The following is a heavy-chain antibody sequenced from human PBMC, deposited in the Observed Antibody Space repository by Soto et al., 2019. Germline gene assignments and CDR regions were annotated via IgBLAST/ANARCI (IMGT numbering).Heavy chain of an antibody. J-gene: IGHJ3*02. CDR1: GFTFSSYG. V-gene: IGHV3-30*18. CDR2: ISYDGNNK. CDR3: AKNGPSSGSGAFDI. D-gene: IGHD3-10*01. Sequence: QVQLVESGGGVVQPGRSLRLSCAASGFTFSSYGIHWVRQAPGKGLEWVAVISYDGNNKYYADSVKGRFTISRDNSKNTLYLQMNSLRAEDTAVCYCAKNGPSSGSGAFDIWGQGTMVTVSS.